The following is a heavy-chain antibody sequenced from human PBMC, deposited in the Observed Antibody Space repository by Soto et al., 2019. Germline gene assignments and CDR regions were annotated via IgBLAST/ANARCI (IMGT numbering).Heavy chain of an antibody. CDR1: GFTFSSYA. Sequence: GGSLRLSCAASGFTFSSYAMSWVRQAPGKGLEWVSAISGGGGSTYYADSVKGRFTISRDNSKNTLYLQMNSLRAEDTAVYYCDSCRGGSCYGAFDIWGQGTMVTVSS. J-gene: IGHJ3*02. CDR2: ISGGGGST. V-gene: IGHV3-23*01. D-gene: IGHD2-15*01. CDR3: DSCRGGSCYGAFDI.